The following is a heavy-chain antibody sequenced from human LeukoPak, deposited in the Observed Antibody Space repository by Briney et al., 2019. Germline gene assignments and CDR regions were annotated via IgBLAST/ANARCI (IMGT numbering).Heavy chain of an antibody. D-gene: IGHD1-26*01. CDR1: GFTFSSYA. CDR2: ISGSGDST. V-gene: IGHV3-23*01. Sequence: GGSLRLSCAASGFTFSSYAMSWVRQAPGKGLEWVSGISGSGDSTDYANSVKGRFTISRDNSKNTLYLQLNSLRAEDTAVYFWGKGRGSANRGSNYWGQGPLVTVSS. J-gene: IGHJ4*02. CDR3: GKGRGSANRGSNY.